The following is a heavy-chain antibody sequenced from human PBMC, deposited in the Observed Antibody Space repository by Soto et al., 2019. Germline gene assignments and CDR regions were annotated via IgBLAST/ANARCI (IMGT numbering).Heavy chain of an antibody. D-gene: IGHD2-21*01. CDR2: ISYDGSNK. CDR1: GFTFSSYG. CDR3: AKEPGGEDY. V-gene: IGHV3-30*18. Sequence: PGGSLRLSCAASGFTFSSYGMHWVRQAPGKGLEWVAVISYDGSNKYYADSVKGRFTISRDNSKNTLYLQMNSLRAEDTAVYYCAKEPGGEDYWGQGTLVTVSS. J-gene: IGHJ4*02.